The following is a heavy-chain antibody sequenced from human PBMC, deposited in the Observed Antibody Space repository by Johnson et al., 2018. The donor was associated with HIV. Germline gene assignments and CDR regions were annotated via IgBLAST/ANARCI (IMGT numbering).Heavy chain of an antibody. V-gene: IGHV3-11*04. CDR1: GFSFSDYY. J-gene: IGHJ3*01. Sequence: QVQLVESGGGLVKPGGSLRLSCAASGFSFSDYYMSCIRQAPGRGLEWVSYIRGSDRTTYYAESVKGRFIISRDNSKNTLYLQMNSLRVEDTALYYCAKDGNYYDRSGYRVDAFDVWGQGTMVTVSS. D-gene: IGHD3-22*01. CDR2: IRGSDRTT. CDR3: AKDGNYYDRSGYRVDAFDV.